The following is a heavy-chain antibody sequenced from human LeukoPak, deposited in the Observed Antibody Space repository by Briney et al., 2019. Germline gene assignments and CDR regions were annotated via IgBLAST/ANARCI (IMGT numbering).Heavy chain of an antibody. V-gene: IGHV3-66*01. CDR1: GFTVSSNY. CDR3: ARDTYYYGSGSYYGASD. J-gene: IGHJ4*02. Sequence: GGSLRLSCAASGFTVSSNYMSWVRQAPGKGLEWVSVIYSSGSTYYADSVKGRFTISRDNSKNTLYLQMNSLRAEDTAVYYCARDTYYYGSGSYYGASDWGQETLVTVSS. D-gene: IGHD3-10*01. CDR2: IYSSGST.